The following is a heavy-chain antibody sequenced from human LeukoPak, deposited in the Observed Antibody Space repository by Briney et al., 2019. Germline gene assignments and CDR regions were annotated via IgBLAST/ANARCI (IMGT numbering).Heavy chain of an antibody. V-gene: IGHV4-30-4*08. CDR2: IYYSGST. J-gene: IGHJ6*03. Sequence: SETLSLTCTVSGGSISSGDYYWSWIRQPPGNGLEWIGFIYYSGSTNYNPSLKSRVTISVDTSKNQFSLKLSSVTAADTAVYYCARTGVVVPAAIGYYYMDVWGKGTTVTVSS. CDR3: ARTGVVVPAAIGYYYMDV. CDR1: GGSISSGDYY. D-gene: IGHD2-2*01.